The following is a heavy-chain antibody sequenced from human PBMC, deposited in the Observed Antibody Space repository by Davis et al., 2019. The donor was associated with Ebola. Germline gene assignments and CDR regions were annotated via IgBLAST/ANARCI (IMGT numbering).Heavy chain of an antibody. D-gene: IGHD3-22*01. V-gene: IGHV1-69*13. J-gene: IGHJ4*02. Sequence: SVKVSCKASGGTFSSYAISWVRQAPGQGLDWMGGIIPVFGIPKYAQKFQGRVTITADESTSTAFMELSSLGSEDTAVYYCARDRYSDGRGHFFEQSHWGQGTLVTVSS. CDR3: ARDRYSDGRGHFFEQSH. CDR2: IIPVFGIP. CDR1: GGTFSSYA.